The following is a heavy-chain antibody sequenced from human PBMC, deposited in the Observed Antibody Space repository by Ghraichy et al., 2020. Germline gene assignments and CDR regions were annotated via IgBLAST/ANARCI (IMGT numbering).Heavy chain of an antibody. CDR2: IYYDGAT. CDR1: GGSISNSSYY. D-gene: IGHD2-15*01. J-gene: IGHJ4*02. V-gene: IGHV4-39*01. Sequence: ESLNISCSVSGGSISNSSYYWGWIRQPPGKGLEWIGSIYYDGATFYAPSLKRRVTISGDTSKNQFFLKLRSVTAADAAVYYCARHGILSKVDFDSWGQGTRVTVSS. CDR3: ARHGILSKVDFDS.